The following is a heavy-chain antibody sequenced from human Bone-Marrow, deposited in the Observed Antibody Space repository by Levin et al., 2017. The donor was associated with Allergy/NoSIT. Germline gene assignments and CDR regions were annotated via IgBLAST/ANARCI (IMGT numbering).Heavy chain of an antibody. V-gene: IGHV4-34*01. D-gene: IGHD5/OR15-5a*01. CDR1: GGSFSTYY. CDR2: INHSGST. J-gene: IGHJ5*02. CDR3: ASVAVYDYPNWFDP. Sequence: SETLSLTCAVYGGSFSTYYWNWIRQPPGKGLEWIGEINHSGSTNYNPSLKSRVTISVDTSKNQFSLQLSSVTAADTAVYYCASVAVYDYPNWFDPWGQGTLVTVSS.